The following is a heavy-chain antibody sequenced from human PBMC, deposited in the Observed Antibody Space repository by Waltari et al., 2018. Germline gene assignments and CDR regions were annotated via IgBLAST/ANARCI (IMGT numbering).Heavy chain of an antibody. V-gene: IGHV1-69*01. D-gene: IGHD2-2*01. CDR1: GGTFSSYA. Sequence: QVQLVQSGAEVKKPGSSVKVSCKASGGTFSSYAISWVRQAPGHGLEWMGGIIPIFGTANYAQKFQGRVTSTADESTSTAYMELSSLRSEDTAVYYCARGGIGYCSSTSCYYFDYWGQGTLVTVSS. J-gene: IGHJ4*02. CDR3: ARGGIGYCSSTSCYYFDY. CDR2: IIPIFGTA.